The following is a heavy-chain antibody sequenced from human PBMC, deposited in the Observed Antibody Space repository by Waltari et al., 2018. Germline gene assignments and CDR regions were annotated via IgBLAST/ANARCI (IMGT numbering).Heavy chain of an antibody. CDR1: GMTFRNYL. CDR3: VQGLTTVTAKDYFDH. D-gene: IGHD4-17*01. V-gene: IGHV3-7*01. CDR2: LKQDGSEK. Sequence: EVQLVESGGGSVQPGGSLRLSCAACGMTFRNYLMNWVRQDQGKGMEWGAKLKQDGSEKNYVDSVEGLFRMSRDKAQESLYMQMNSLRAGETAIYYCVQGLTTVTAKDYFDHWGQGALVTVS. J-gene: IGHJ4*02.